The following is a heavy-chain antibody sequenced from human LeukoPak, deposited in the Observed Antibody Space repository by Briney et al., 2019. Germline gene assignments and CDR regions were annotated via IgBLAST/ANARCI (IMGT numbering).Heavy chain of an antibody. CDR2: INSDGSST. Sequence: GGSLRLSCAASGFTFSSYWMHWVRQAPGKGLVWVSRINSDGSSTSYADSVKGRFTISRDNAKNTLYLQMNSLRAKDTAVYYCARLSITMVRGVIGAFDIWGQGTMVTVSS. CDR3: ARLSITMVRGVIGAFDI. V-gene: IGHV3-74*01. D-gene: IGHD3-10*01. J-gene: IGHJ3*02. CDR1: GFTFSSYW.